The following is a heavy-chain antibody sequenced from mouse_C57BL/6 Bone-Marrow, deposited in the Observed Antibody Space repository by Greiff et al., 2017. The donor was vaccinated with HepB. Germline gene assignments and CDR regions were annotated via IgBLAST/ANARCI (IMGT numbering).Heavy chain of an antibody. CDR1: GFTFSSYG. D-gene: IGHD2-3*01. CDR3: ARRDGYYVDWYFDV. Sequence: EVQGVESGGDLVKPGGSLKLSCAASGFTFSSYGMSWVRQTPDKRLEWVATISSGGSYTYYPDSVKGRFTISRDNAKNTLYLQMSSLKSEDTAMYYCARRDGYYVDWYFDVWGTGTTVTVSS. CDR2: ISSGGSYT. V-gene: IGHV5-6*01. J-gene: IGHJ1*03.